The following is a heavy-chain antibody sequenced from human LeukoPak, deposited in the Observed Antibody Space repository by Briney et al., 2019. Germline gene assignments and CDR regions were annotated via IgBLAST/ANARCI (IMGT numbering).Heavy chain of an antibody. D-gene: IGHD2-21*02. CDR2: IYYSGST. J-gene: IGHJ4*02. CDR1: GGSFSDYY. Sequence: SETLSLTCAVYGGSFSDYYWSWLRQPPGKGLEWIGYIYYSGSTNYNPSLKSRVTISVDTSKNQFSLKLSSVTAADTAVYYCARYVVVTAYFDYWGQGTLVTVSS. CDR3: ARYVVVTAYFDY. V-gene: IGHV4-59*01.